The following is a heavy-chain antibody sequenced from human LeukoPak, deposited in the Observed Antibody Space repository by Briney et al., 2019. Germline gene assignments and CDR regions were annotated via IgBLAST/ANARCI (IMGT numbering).Heavy chain of an antibody. CDR3: ARELSGSYGGPFDYYYYGMDV. D-gene: IGHD1-26*01. CDR2: TYYRSKWYN. CDR1: GDSVSSNSAA. V-gene: IGHV6-1*01. J-gene: IGHJ6*02. Sequence: SQTLSLTCAISGDSVSSNSAAWNWIRQSPSRGLEWLGRTYYRSKWYNDYAVSVKSRITINPNTSKNQFSLQLNSVTPEDTAVYYCARELSGSYGGPFDYYYYGMDVWGQGTTVTLSS.